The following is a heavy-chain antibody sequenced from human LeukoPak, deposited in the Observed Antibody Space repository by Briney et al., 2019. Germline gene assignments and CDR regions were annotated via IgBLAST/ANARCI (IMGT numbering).Heavy chain of an antibody. Sequence: ASVKVSCKASGYTFTSYGISWVRQAPGQGLEWMGWISAYNGNTNYAQKLQGRVTMTTDTSTSTAYMELRSLRSDDTAIYYCATPPPGYSFSNHYYYMDAWGRGTTVTVSS. J-gene: IGHJ6*03. D-gene: IGHD1-1*01. CDR2: ISAYNGNT. CDR1: GYTFTSYG. CDR3: ATPPPGYSFSNHYYYMDA. V-gene: IGHV1-18*01.